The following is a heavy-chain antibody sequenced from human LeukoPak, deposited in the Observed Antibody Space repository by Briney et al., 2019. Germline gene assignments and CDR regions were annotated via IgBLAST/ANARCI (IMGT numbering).Heavy chain of an antibody. CDR3: ASGSLGDGYGVGDYYQYMDV. D-gene: IGHD5-24*01. Sequence: GASVTVSCKASGGTFNCYAISWVRQAPGQGLEWMGGIMPLFGTANYAQEFQGRVTVTTDESASTAYMEVSSLRSEDTAVYYCASGSLGDGYGVGDYYQYMDVWGKGTTVTVSS. CDR2: IMPLFGTA. J-gene: IGHJ6*03. V-gene: IGHV1-69*05. CDR1: GGTFNCYA.